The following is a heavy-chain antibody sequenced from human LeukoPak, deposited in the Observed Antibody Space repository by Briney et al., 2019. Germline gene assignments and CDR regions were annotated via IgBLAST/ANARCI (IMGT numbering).Heavy chain of an antibody. CDR1: GYTFTSYY. Sequence: ASVTLSCTASGYTFTSYYMHWVRQAPGQGLERMGIINPSGGRTSYAQRFQGIVTMTRDTSTCTVYMDLSSLRSEDTALYCCARHTPVSTRPVDIWGQGTMVRVSS. D-gene: IGHD2-2*01. CDR2: INPSGGRT. J-gene: IGHJ3*02. CDR3: ARHTPVSTRPVDI. V-gene: IGHV1-46*01.